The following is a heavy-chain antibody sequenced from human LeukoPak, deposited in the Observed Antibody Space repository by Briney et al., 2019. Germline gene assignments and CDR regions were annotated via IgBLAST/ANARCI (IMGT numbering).Heavy chain of an antibody. V-gene: IGHV3-23*01. CDR3: ASLGIAVAANY. CDR1: GFTFSSYA. D-gene: IGHD6-19*01. CDR2: ISGSGGST. Sequence: PGGSLRLSCAASGFTFSSYAMSWVRQAPGKGLEWVSAISGSGGSTYYADPVKGRFTISRDNSRNTLYLQMNSLRAEGTALYFCASLGIAVAANYWGQGTLVTVSS. J-gene: IGHJ4*02.